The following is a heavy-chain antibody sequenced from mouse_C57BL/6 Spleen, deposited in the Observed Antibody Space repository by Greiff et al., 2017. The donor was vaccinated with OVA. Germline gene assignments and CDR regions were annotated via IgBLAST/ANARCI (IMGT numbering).Heavy chain of an antibody. CDR2: IYPGSGNT. V-gene: IGHV1-76*01. Sequence: QVQLQQSGAELVRPGASVKLSCKASGYTFTDYYINWVKQRPGQGLEWIARIYPGSGNTYYNEKFKGKATLTAEKSSSTAYMQLSSLTSEDSAVYFCAREGNYGGFDYWGQGTTLTVSS. D-gene: IGHD2-4*01. CDR1: GYTFTDYY. J-gene: IGHJ2*01. CDR3: AREGNYGGFDY.